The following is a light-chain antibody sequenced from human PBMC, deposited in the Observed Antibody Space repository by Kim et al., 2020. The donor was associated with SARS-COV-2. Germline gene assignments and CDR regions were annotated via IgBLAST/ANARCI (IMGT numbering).Light chain of an antibody. Sequence: ASVGDRVTIPCRASQGIGNDLGWYQQKPGKAPELLIYAASSLQSGVPSRFSGSGSGTDFTLTISSLQPEDFATYYCLQDYNYPRTFGQGTKVDIK. CDR3: LQDYNYPRT. V-gene: IGKV1-6*01. CDR2: AAS. CDR1: QGIGND. J-gene: IGKJ1*01.